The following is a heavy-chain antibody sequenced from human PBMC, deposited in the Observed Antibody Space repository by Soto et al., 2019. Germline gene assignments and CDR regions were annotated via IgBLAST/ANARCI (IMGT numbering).Heavy chain of an antibody. V-gene: IGHV5-51*01. CDR1: GYRFSSFW. CDR3: AIHIYSGGNSGHFDY. J-gene: IGHJ4*02. CDR2: IYPGDSDT. Sequence: PGESLKISCKISGYRFSSFWIGWVRQMPGKGMEWMGIIYPGDSDTRYSPSFQGQVTISADKSISTAYLQWSGLKASDTAMYYCAIHIYSGGNSGHFDYWGQGTLVTVSS. D-gene: IGHD2-21*02.